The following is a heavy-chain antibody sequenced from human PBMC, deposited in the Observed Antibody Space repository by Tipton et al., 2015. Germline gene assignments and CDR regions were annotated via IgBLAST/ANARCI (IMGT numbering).Heavy chain of an antibody. CDR2: ISGSGHRT. J-gene: IGHJ4*02. Sequence: SLRLSCAASGFTFSSYAMSWVRQAPGKGLEWVSAISGSGHRTYYAGSVKGGFTISRDNSKNTLYLHMTSLRAEDTAVYYCAKDRIAAPFYFDYWGQGTLFTVSS. CDR1: GFTFSSYA. V-gene: IGHV3-23*01. D-gene: IGHD6-13*01. CDR3: AKDRIAAPFYFDY.